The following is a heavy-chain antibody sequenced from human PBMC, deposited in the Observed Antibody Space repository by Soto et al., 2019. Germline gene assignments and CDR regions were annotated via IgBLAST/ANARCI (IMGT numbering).Heavy chain of an antibody. CDR2: ISAYNGNT. J-gene: IGHJ6*02. Sequence: ASVKVSCKASGYTFTSYGISWVRQAPGQGLEWMGWISAYNGNTNYAQKLQGRVTMTTDTSTSTAYMELRSLRSDDTAVYYCARVRGDIVVVPAVTPYYYYGMDVWGQGTTVTVSS. CDR1: GYTFTSYG. CDR3: ARVRGDIVVVPAVTPYYYYGMDV. V-gene: IGHV1-18*01. D-gene: IGHD2-2*01.